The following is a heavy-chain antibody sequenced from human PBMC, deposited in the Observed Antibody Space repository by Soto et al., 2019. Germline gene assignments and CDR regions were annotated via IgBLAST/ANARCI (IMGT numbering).Heavy chain of an antibody. CDR2: ISAYNGNT. V-gene: IGHV1-18*01. D-gene: IGHD6-19*01. J-gene: IGHJ4*02. Sequence: QVQLVQSGAEVKKPGASVKVSCKASGYTFTSYGISWVRQAPGQGLEWMGWISAYNGNTKYTKKLQGRVTMTTDTSTSTGYMELRSLRSDAAAVYYCASDLAVGLVDYWGQGPLVTVS. CDR1: GYTFTSYG. CDR3: ASDLAVGLVDY.